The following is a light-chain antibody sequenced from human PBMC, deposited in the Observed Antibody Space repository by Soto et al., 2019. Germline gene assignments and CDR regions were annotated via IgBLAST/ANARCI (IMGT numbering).Light chain of an antibody. CDR3: QQYNDWWT. CDR2: GAS. J-gene: IGKJ1*01. V-gene: IGKV3-15*01. CDR1: HSVSSS. Sequence: EIVMTQSPATLSVSPGERATLSCRASHSVSSSLAWYQQKPGQAPRLLIYGASTRATGIPARFSGSGSGTEFTLTISSLQSEDFAVYYCQQYNDWWTFGPGTKVEI.